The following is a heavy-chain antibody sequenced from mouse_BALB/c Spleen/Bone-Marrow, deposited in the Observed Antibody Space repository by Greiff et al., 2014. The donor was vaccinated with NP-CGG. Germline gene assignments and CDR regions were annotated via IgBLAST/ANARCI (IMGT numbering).Heavy chain of an antibody. Sequence: QVQLKESGSVLVRPGASVKLSCKASGYTFTSSWMHWAKQRPGQGLEWIGEIHPNSGNTNYNEKFKGKATLTVDTSSSTAYVDLSSQTSEDSAFYYGARGGFDYWGQGTTLTVSS. V-gene: IGHV1S130*01. CDR3: ARGGFDY. CDR2: IHPNSGNT. CDR1: GYTFTSSW. J-gene: IGHJ2*01.